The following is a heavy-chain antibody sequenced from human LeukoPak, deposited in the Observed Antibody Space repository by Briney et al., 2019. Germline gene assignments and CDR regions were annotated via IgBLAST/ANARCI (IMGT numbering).Heavy chain of an antibody. J-gene: IGHJ4*02. CDR2: INPSGGST. V-gene: IGHV1-46*01. CDR3: ARAPGPSYDILTGYYHNPIDY. Sequence: ASVKVSCKASGYTFTSYYMHWVRQAPGQGLEWMGIINPSGGSTSYAQKFQGRVTMTRDTSTSTAYMELSSLRSEDTAVYYCARAPGPSYDILTGYYHNPIDYWGQGTLVTVSS. CDR1: GYTFTSYY. D-gene: IGHD3-9*01.